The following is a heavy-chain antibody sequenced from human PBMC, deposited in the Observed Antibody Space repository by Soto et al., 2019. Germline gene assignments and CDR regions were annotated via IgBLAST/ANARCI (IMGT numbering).Heavy chain of an antibody. CDR3: ARAVGDGPPYGMDV. D-gene: IGHD3-10*01. CDR1: GGSFSGYY. Sequence: SETLSLTCAVYGGSFSGYYWSWIRQPPGKGLEWIGEINHSGSTNYNPSLKSRVTISVDTSKNQFSLKLSSVTAAGTAVYYCARAVGDGPPYGMDVWGQGTTVTVSS. V-gene: IGHV4-34*01. J-gene: IGHJ6*02. CDR2: INHSGST.